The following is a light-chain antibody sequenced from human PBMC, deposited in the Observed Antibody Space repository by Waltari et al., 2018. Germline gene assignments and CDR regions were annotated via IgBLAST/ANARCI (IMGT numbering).Light chain of an antibody. CDR1: ISDVGGYNY. J-gene: IGLJ2*01. Sequence: QSALTQPASVSGSPGQSITISCTGAISDVGGYNYASWYQQHPGKAPKLMICDVRNRPSGVSNRFSGSKSGNTASLTISGLQAEDEADYYCSSYTSSSYVVFGGGTKLTVL. CDR3: SSYTSSSYVV. CDR2: DVR. V-gene: IGLV2-14*01.